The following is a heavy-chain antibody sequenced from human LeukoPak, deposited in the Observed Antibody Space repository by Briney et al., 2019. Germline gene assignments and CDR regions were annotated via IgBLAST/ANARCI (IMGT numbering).Heavy chain of an antibody. CDR3: ARSRRGGATDFDY. CDR1: GGSISSYY. V-gene: IGHV4-59*01. J-gene: IGHJ4*02. CDR2: IYYSGST. Sequence: PSETLSLTCTVSGGSISSYYWSWIRQPPGQGLEWIGYIYYSGSTNYNPSLKSRVTISVDTSKNQFSLKLRSVTAADTAVYYCARSRRGGATDFDYWGQGTLVTVSS. D-gene: IGHD1-14*01.